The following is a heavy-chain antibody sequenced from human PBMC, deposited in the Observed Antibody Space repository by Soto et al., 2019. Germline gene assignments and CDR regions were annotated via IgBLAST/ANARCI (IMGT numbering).Heavy chain of an antibody. D-gene: IGHD3-16*01. Sequence: PGGSLRLSCAASGFTFSSYAMHWVRQAPGKGLEWVAVISYDGSNKYYADSVKGRFTISRDNSKNTLYLQMNSLRAEDTAVYYCARDLIRNSYDYVWGVWSGQSYGMDVWGQGTTVTVSS. J-gene: IGHJ6*02. V-gene: IGHV3-30-3*01. CDR1: GFTFSSYA. CDR3: ARDLIRNSYDYVWGVWSGQSYGMDV. CDR2: ISYDGSNK.